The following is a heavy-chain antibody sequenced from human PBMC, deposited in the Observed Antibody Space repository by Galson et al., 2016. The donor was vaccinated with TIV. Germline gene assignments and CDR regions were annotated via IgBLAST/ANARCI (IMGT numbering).Heavy chain of an antibody. CDR2: IWYDGVNK. D-gene: IGHD2-8*01. J-gene: IGHJ5*02. CDR3: ARVNGHRLGAEADNWFAP. V-gene: IGHV3-33*01. Sequence: SLRLSCAASGFSFSTNAMHWVRLAPGKGLERVAVIWYDGVNKYYADSVKGRFTISRDSSKNTLYLKMNSLRAGDTAVYYCARVNGHRLGAEADNWFAPWGQGTLVTVSS. CDR1: GFSFSTNA.